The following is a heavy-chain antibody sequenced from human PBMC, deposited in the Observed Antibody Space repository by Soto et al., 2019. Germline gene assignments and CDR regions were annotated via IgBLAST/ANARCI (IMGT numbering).Heavy chain of an antibody. CDR2: ISGSGGST. CDR3: ANLWAGTWIQDFDY. CDR1: GFTFSSYA. J-gene: IGHJ4*02. Sequence: PGGSLRLSCAASGFTFSSYAMSWVRQAPGKGLEWVSAISGSGGSTYYADSVKGRFTISRDNSKNTLYLQMNSLRAEDTAVYYCANLWAGTWIQDFDYWGQGTLVTVSS. V-gene: IGHV3-23*01. D-gene: IGHD5-18*01.